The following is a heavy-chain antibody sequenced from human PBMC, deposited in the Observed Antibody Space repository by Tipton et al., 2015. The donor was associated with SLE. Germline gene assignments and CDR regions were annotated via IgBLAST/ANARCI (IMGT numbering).Heavy chain of an antibody. CDR3: ARDFEEGSSNKYEDWFDS. V-gene: IGHV3-30-3*01. D-gene: IGHD6-13*01. CDR1: GFTFSSYA. J-gene: IGHJ5*01. Sequence: SLRLSCAASGFTFSSYAMHWVRQAPGKGLEWVAVISYDGSNKYYADSVKGRFTISRDNSKNTLYLQMNSLRAEDTAVYYCARDFEEGSSNKYEDWFDSWGQGTLVTVSS. CDR2: ISYDGSNK.